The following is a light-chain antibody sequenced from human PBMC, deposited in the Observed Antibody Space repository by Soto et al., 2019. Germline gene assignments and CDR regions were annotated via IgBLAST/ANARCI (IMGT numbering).Light chain of an antibody. CDR1: QSVSNNY. CDR2: GAS. V-gene: IGKV3-20*01. Sequence: EIVLTQSPATLSLSPGERATLSCRASQSVSNNYLAWYQQKPGQAPRLLIYGASSRATGIPARFSGSGSGTDFTLTISRLEPEDFAVYYCQQYGSSPFTFGPGTKVDIK. J-gene: IGKJ3*01. CDR3: QQYGSSPFT.